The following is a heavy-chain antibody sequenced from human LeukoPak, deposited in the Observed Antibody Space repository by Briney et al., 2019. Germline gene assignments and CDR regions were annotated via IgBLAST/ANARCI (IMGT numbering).Heavy chain of an antibody. D-gene: IGHD6-19*01. CDR2: INPSGGGT. J-gene: IGHJ4*02. CDR1: GYTFTSYY. Sequence: ASVKVSCKASGYTFTSYYMHWVRQAPGQGLEWMGIINPSGGGTSYAQKFQGSVTITRDTSTSTVYMELRSLRSDDTAVYYCARDRYSSGWSPFDYWGQGTLVTVSS. V-gene: IGHV1-46*01. CDR3: ARDRYSSGWSPFDY.